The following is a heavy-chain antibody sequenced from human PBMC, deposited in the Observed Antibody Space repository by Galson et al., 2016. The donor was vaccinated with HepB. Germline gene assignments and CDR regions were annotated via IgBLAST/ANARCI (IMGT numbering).Heavy chain of an antibody. D-gene: IGHD2-8*02. V-gene: IGHV3-33*01. CDR1: GFTFSSHG. Sequence: SLRLSCAASGFTFSSHGMHWVRQAPGKGLEWLAVIWYGDVNIKVYADSVKGRFTISRDNSKNTLYLQMNSLRAEDTAVYYCARINCTGGSCKPYSYYDMDVWGQGTTVTVSS. CDR3: ARINCTGGSCKPYSYYDMDV. J-gene: IGHJ6*02. CDR2: IWYGDVNIK.